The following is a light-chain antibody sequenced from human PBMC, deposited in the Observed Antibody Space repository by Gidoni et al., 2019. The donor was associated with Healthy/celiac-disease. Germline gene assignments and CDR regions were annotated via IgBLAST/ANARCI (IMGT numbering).Light chain of an antibody. CDR1: QSISSY. CDR3: QQSYSTPST. CDR2: AAS. J-gene: IGKJ2*02. Sequence: DIQMTQSPSSLSASVGDRVTITCRASQSISSYLNWYQQKPGKAPKLLIYAASSLQIGVPSRFRGSGSGTDFTLTISSLQPEDFATYYCQQSYSTPSTFGQGTKLEIK. V-gene: IGKV1-39*01.